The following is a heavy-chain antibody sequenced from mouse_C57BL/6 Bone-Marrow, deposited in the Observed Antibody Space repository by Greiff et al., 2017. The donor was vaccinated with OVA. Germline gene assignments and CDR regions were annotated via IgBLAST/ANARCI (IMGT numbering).Heavy chain of an antibody. CDR3: ARGGLRRNFDD. D-gene: IGHD2-4*01. Sequence: QVQLQQPGAELVMPGASVKLSCKASGYTFTSYWMHWVKQRPGQGLEWIGEIDPSDSYTNYNQKFKGKSTLTVDKSSSTAYMQLSSLTSEDSAVYYGARGGLRRNFDDWGTGTTVTVSS. CDR1: GYTFTSYW. V-gene: IGHV1-69*01. J-gene: IGHJ1*03. CDR2: IDPSDSYT.